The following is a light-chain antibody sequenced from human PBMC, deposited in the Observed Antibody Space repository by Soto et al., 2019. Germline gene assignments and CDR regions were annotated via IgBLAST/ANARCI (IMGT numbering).Light chain of an antibody. CDR3: SSYAGSNNLV. V-gene: IGLV2-8*01. Sequence: QSALTQPPSASGSPGQSVTISCTGTSSDVGDYNYVSWYQQQPGKAPKLMIFEVTKRPSGIPDRFSGSKSGNTASLTVSGIQADDEADYYCSSYAGSNNLVFGGGTKLTVL. CDR1: SSDVGDYNY. J-gene: IGLJ3*02. CDR2: EVT.